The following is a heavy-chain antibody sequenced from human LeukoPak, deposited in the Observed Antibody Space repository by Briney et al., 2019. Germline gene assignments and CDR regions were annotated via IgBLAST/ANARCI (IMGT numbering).Heavy chain of an antibody. V-gene: IGHV4-39*07. J-gene: IGHJ4*02. CDR1: GGSISSSSYY. CDR3: ARDGGTGCDY. D-gene: IGHD1-1*01. CDR2: IYYSGST. Sequence: SETLSLTCTVSGGSISSSSYYWGWIRQPPVKGLEWIGSIYYSGSTYYNPSLKSRVTIPVDTSKNQFSLKLSSVTAADTAVYYCARDGGTGCDYWGQGTLVTVSS.